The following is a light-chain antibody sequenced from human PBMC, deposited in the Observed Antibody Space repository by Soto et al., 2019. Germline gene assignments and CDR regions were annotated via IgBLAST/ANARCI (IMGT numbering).Light chain of an antibody. CDR2: GAS. CDR1: QSVNSIY. CDR3: QQYGSPPWT. Sequence: EILVTQSPGTLSLSPGERATLYCRASQSVNSIYLAWYQQKRGQPPRLLLYGASSRATGIPDRFSGSGSGTDFTLTISRLEPEDFAVYYCQQYGSPPWTFGQGTKVDIK. V-gene: IGKV3-20*01. J-gene: IGKJ1*01.